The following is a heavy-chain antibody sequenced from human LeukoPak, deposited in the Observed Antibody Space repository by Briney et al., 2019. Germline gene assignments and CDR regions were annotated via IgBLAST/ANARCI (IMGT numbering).Heavy chain of an antibody. CDR2: ISDDGRSK. CDR3: AAGGLYDLLPY. V-gene: IGHV3-30*03. CDR1: GFSFISYG. Sequence: GGSLRLSCAASGFSFISYGMHWVRQAPGKGLEWVGVISDDGRSKDYADSVKGRFTISRDNSKDTLYLQMNSLRDEDTAVYYCAAGGLYDLLPYWGQGTLVTVSS. D-gene: IGHD3-3*01. J-gene: IGHJ4*02.